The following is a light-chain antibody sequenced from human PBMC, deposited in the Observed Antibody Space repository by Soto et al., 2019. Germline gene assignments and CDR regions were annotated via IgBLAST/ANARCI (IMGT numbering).Light chain of an antibody. V-gene: IGKV3-15*01. J-gene: IGKJ5*01. CDR3: QQRSNWPPT. Sequence: EIVMTHSPATLSVSPWERATLXXRASQSVSSNLAWYQQKPGQAPRLLIYGASTRATGIPARFSGSGSGTDFTLTISSLEPEDFAVYYCQQRSNWPPTFGQGTRLEI. CDR2: GAS. CDR1: QSVSSN.